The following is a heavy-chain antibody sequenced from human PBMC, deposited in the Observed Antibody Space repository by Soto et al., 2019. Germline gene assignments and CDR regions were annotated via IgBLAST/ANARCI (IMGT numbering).Heavy chain of an antibody. J-gene: IGHJ1*01. CDR3: ARGGSSWSAEYYQH. CDR1: GYTFTNYG. D-gene: IGHD6-19*01. CDR2: ISGYNGET. Sequence: QVQLVQSGAEVKKPGASVKVSCKASGYTFTNYGINWVRQAPGQGPEWMGWISGYNGETKYAQSLHGRVTMTTDTSTSTAYMELISLRSDDTAVYYCARGGSSWSAEYYQHWGQGTLVIVSS. V-gene: IGHV1-18*01.